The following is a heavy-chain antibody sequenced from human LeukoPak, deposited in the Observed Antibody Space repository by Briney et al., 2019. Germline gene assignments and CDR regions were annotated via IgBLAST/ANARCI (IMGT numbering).Heavy chain of an antibody. CDR3: ARGPYDSSGYYYPHY. V-gene: IGHV4-59*01. J-gene: IGHJ4*02. CDR1: GGSISSYY. D-gene: IGHD3-22*01. Sequence: SETLSLTCTVSGGSISSYYWSWIRQPPGKGLEWIGYIYYSGSTNYNPSPKSRVTISVDTSKNQFSLKLSSVTAADTAVYYCARGPYDSSGYYYPHYWGQGTLVTVSS. CDR2: IYYSGST.